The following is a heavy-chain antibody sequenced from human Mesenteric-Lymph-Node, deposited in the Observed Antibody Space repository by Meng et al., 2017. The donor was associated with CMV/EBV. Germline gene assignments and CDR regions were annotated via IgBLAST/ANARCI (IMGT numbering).Heavy chain of an antibody. D-gene: IGHD2-2*01. V-gene: IGHV1-2*02. Sequence: ASVKVSCKASGYTFTGYYMHWVRQAPGQGLEWMGWINPNSGGTNYAQKFQGRVTMTRDTSISTAYMELSRLRSDDTAVYYRARAGTVVVPAPIYVYWGQGTLVTVSS. CDR3: ARAGTVVVPAPIYVY. J-gene: IGHJ4*02. CDR1: GYTFTGYY. CDR2: INPNSGGT.